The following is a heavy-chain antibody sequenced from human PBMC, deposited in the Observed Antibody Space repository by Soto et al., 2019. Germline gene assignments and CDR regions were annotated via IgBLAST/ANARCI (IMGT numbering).Heavy chain of an antibody. CDR1: GGSISSSNW. CDR2: IYHSGST. CDR3: ASGDGSSGWYVVDY. Sequence: SETLFLTCAVSGGSISSSNWWSWVRQPPGKGLEWIGEIYHSGSTNYNPSLKSRVTISVDKSKNQFSLKLSSVTAADTAVYYCASGDGSSGWYVVDYWGQGTLVTVSS. D-gene: IGHD6-19*01. V-gene: IGHV4-4*02. J-gene: IGHJ4*02.